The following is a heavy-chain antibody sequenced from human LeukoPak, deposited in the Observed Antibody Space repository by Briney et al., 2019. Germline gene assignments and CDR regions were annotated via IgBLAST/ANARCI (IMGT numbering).Heavy chain of an antibody. Sequence: GESLKISCKGSGYSFTSYWIGWVRQMPGKGLEWMGIIYPGNSDTKYSPSFQGQVTMSVDRSISTAYLQWSNLKASDTAMYYCAYSGTYYNPPFQYWGQGTLVTVSS. CDR1: GYSFTSYW. CDR3: AYSGTYYNPPFQY. D-gene: IGHD3-10*01. CDR2: IYPGNSDT. J-gene: IGHJ4*02. V-gene: IGHV5-51*01.